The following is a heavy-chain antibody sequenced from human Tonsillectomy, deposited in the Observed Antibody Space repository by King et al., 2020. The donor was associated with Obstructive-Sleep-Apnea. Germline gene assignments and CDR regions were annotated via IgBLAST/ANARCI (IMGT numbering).Heavy chain of an antibody. J-gene: IGHJ4*02. CDR3: ARGWIQLWSHFDY. V-gene: IGHV4-38-2*02. Sequence: QLQESGPGLVKPSETLSLTCIVASYSIISGYYWGWIRQPPGKWLDWIGNIYHSGSTYYNPSLKSRVTISVDTSKNQFSLKLSSVTAADTAVYHCARGWIQLWSHFDYWGQGTLVTVSS. CDR1: SYSIISGYY. D-gene: IGHD5-18*01. CDR2: IYHSGST.